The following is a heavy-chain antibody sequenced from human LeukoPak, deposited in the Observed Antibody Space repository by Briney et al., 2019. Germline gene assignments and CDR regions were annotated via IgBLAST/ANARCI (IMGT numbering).Heavy chain of an antibody. V-gene: IGHV3-23*01. CDR2: IGGSGDST. D-gene: IGHD3-22*01. Sequence: PGGSLRLSCAASGFTFSSYAMSWVRQAPGKGPEWVSVIGGSGDSTDYAESVKGRFTISRDNSKSTLYLQMNSLRAEDTAVYYCVKGVSGYFDYWGQGNLVTVSS. CDR1: GFTFSSYA. CDR3: VKGVSGYFDY. J-gene: IGHJ4*02.